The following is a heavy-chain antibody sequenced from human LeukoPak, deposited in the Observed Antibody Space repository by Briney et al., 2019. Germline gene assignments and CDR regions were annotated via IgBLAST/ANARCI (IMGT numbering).Heavy chain of an antibody. D-gene: IGHD3-22*01. CDR3: AHSSDYQQH. CDR1: GGSFSAYY. CDR2: INHGGST. V-gene: IGHV4-34*01. J-gene: IGHJ1*01. Sequence: SETLSLTCAVYGGSFSAYYWSWIRQPPGKGLEWIGEINHGGSTNYNPSLKGRVTISVDTSQNQVSRKLSSVTAADTAVYYCAHSSDYQQHCGQGTLVTVSS.